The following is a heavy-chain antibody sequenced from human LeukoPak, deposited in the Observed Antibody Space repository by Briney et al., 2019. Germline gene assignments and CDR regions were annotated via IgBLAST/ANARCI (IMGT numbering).Heavy chain of an antibody. V-gene: IGHV4-30-2*01. J-gene: IGHJ5*02. CDR2: IYHSGST. CDR3: ARHGADCSSTSCYTPGGWFDP. D-gene: IGHD2-2*02. CDR1: GGSISSGGYY. Sequence: NPSQTLSLTCTVSGGSISSGGYYWSWIRQPPGKGLEWIGYIYHSGSTYYNPSLKSRVTISVDRSKNQFSPKVSSVTAADTAVYYCARHGADCSSTSCYTPGGWFDPWGQGTLVTVSS.